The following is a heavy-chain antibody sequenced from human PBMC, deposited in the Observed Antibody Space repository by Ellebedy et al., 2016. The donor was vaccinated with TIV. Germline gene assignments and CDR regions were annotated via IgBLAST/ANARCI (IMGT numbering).Heavy chain of an antibody. J-gene: IGHJ4*02. Sequence: MPSETLSLTCAVSGDSINTNSWWSWVRQPPGKGLDWIGEIYHSGTTNYNPSLRSRVTISFDKSKNQFSLRLSSVTAADTAVYYCARRKVRSGPAFDYWGQGTLVTVSS. CDR3: ARRKVRSGPAFDY. CDR2: IYHSGTT. D-gene: IGHD3-10*01. CDR1: GDSINTNSW. V-gene: IGHV4-4*02.